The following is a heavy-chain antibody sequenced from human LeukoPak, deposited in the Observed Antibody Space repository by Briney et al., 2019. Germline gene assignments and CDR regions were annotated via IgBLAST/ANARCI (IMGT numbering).Heavy chain of an antibody. CDR3: ATISGWYSSLPFDFDY. V-gene: IGHV7-4-1*02. D-gene: IGHD6-19*01. J-gene: IGHJ4*02. CDR1: GYTFNNYA. CDR2: INTNTGNP. Sequence: GASVKVSCKASGYTFNNYAMNWVRQAPGQGLEWMGWINTNTGNPTYAQGFTGRFVFSLDTSVSTAYLQISSLKAEDTAVYYCATISGWYSSLPFDFDYWGQGTLVTVSS.